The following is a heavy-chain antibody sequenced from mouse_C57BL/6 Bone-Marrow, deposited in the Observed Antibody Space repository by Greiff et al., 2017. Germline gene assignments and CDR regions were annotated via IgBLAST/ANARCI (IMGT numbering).Heavy chain of an antibody. D-gene: IGHD1-1*01. V-gene: IGHV1-81*01. CDR3: ARPLRSYAMDY. J-gene: IGHJ4*01. CDR1: GYTFTSYG. Sequence: VKLVESGAELARPGASVKLSCKASGYTFTSYGISWVKQRTGQGLEWIGEIYPRSGNTYYNEKFKGKATLTADKSSSTAYMELRSLTSEDSAVYFCARPLRSYAMDYWGQGTSVTGSS. CDR2: IYPRSGNT.